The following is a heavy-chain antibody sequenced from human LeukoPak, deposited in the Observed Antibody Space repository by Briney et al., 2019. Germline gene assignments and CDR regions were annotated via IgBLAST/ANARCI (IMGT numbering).Heavy chain of an antibody. CDR2: IYYSGST. J-gene: IGHJ4*02. D-gene: IGHD6-19*01. CDR3: ARGIGDSSGWFDY. CDR1: GGSISSYY. Sequence: PSETLSLTCTVSGGSISSYYWSWIRQTPGKGLEWIGYIYYSGSTNYNPSLKSRVTISVDTSKNQFSLKLSSVTAADTAVYYCARGIGDSSGWFDYWGQGTLVTVSS. V-gene: IGHV4-59*01.